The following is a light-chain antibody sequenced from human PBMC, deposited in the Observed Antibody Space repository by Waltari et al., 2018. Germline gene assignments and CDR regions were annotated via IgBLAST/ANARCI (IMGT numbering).Light chain of an antibody. Sequence: QPVLTQPPSVSGAPGQRVTIPCPGSSPNNGAGYDVHWYQQLPGTAPKLLIYGNTNRPSGVPDRFSGSKSGTSASLAITGLQAEDEADYYCQSYDNSPYVIFGGGTKLTVL. CDR3: QSYDNSPYVI. V-gene: IGLV1-40*01. CDR2: GNT. J-gene: IGLJ2*01. CDR1: SPNNGAGYD.